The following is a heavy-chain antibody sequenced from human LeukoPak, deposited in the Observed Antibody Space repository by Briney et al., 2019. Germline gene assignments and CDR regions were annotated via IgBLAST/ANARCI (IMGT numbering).Heavy chain of an antibody. V-gene: IGHV4-59*04. CDR2: IYYSGST. CDR1: GGSISSYY. D-gene: IGHD5-24*01. J-gene: IGHJ5*02. Sequence: SETLSLTCTVSGGSISSYYWSWIRQPPGKGLEWIGYIYYSGSTYYNPSLKSRVTISIDTSKNQFSLKLSSVTAADTAMYYCARHEFDVENWFHPWGQGTLVTVSS. CDR3: ARHEFDVENWFHP.